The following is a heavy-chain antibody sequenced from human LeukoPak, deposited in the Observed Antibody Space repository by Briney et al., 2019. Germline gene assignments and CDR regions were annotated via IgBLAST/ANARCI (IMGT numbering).Heavy chain of an antibody. CDR3: AREDKWYFDL. CDR1: GFTFSDYY. J-gene: IGHJ2*01. CDR2: VSASGSYT. Sequence: GGSLRLSCAASGFTFSDYYMSWIRQAPGKGLEWVSKVSASGSYTNDADSVKGRFTISRDNAKNSLYLHMNSLRAEDTAVYYCAREDKWYFDLWGRGTLVTVSS. V-gene: IGHV3-11*05.